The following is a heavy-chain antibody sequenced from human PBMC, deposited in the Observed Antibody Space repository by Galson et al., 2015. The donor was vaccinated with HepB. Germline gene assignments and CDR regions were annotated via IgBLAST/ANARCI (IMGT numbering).Heavy chain of an antibody. J-gene: IGHJ4*02. Sequence: SVKVSCKASGGTFSSYAISWVRQAPGQGLEWMGGIIPIFGAANYAQKFQGRVTITADESTSTAYMELSSLRSEDTAVYYCASSIRGGHNYYDSSGYYYWGQGTLVTVSS. CDR2: IIPIFGAA. CDR1: GGTFSSYA. CDR3: ASSIRGGHNYYDSSGYYY. D-gene: IGHD3-22*01. V-gene: IGHV1-69*13.